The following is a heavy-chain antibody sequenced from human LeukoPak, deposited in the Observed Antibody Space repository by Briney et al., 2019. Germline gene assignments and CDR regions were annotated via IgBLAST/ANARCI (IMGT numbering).Heavy chain of an antibody. CDR3: ARQVYYGSGSYYRNWFDP. D-gene: IGHD3-10*01. Sequence: SGTLSLTCTVSGDSIRTSTYYWGCIRQPPGKGLEWIGSIYYSGSTYYNPSLKNRVTISVDTSKNHFSLKLSSVTGADTAVYYCARQVYYGSGSYYRNWFDPGGQGTLVTVPS. CDR2: IYYSGST. V-gene: IGHV4-39*01. J-gene: IGHJ5*02. CDR1: GDSIRTSTYY.